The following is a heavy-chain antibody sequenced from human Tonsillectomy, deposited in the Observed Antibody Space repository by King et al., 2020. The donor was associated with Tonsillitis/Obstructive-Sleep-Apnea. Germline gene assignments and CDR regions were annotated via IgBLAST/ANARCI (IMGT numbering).Heavy chain of an antibody. Sequence: VQLVESGGGLVQPGGSLRLSCSASGFTFSSYAMHWVRQAPGKGLEYVSAISSNGGSTYYADSVKGGFTISRDNSKNTLYLQMSSLRAEDTAVYYCVKEGAGRSGWYFYWGQGTLVTVSS. J-gene: IGHJ4*02. CDR3: VKEGAGRSGWYFY. D-gene: IGHD6-19*01. V-gene: IGHV3-64D*06. CDR1: GFTFSSYA. CDR2: ISSNGGST.